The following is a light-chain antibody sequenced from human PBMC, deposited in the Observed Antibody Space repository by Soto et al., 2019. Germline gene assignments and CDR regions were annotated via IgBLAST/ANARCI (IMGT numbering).Light chain of an antibody. CDR2: DVS. V-gene: IGKV1-33*01. CDR3: QHYYNFPLT. J-gene: IGKJ4*01. Sequence: DIQMTQSPSSLSASVGDRVTITCQTSQGINNYLNWYQQKPGQAPKLLIYDVSHLQTGVPFRFRGSGSGQYFTLTISSLQPEDFATYYCQHYYNFPLTFSGGTRWIS. CDR1: QGINNY.